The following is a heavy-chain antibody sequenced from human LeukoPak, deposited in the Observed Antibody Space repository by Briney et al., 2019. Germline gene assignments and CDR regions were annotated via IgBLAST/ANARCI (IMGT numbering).Heavy chain of an antibody. CDR3: ARVIVGARRGLFDY. D-gene: IGHD1-26*01. V-gene: IGHV4-59*01. J-gene: IGHJ4*02. Sequence: SETLSLTCAVPGGSISTFYWSWIRQPPGKGLEWIGYIFYSGSTNYNPSLKSRVTISVDTSKNQFSLKLSSVTAADTAVYYCARVIVGARRGLFDYWGQGTLVTVSS. CDR1: GGSISTFY. CDR2: IFYSGST.